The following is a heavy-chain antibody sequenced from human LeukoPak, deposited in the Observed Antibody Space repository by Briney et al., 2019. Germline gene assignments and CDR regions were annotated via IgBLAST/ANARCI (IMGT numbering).Heavy chain of an antibody. J-gene: IGHJ4*02. CDR2: ISSSSSYI. D-gene: IGHD3-10*01. CDR3: ADENYYGSGSFDY. CDR1: GFTFSSYS. V-gene: IGHV3-21*01. Sequence: GGSLRLSCAASGFTFSSYSMNWVRQAPGKGLEWVSSISSSSSYIYYADSVRGLFTIPKDNAKNSLYLQMNRLRAEDTAVYYCADENYYGSGSFDYWGQGTLVTVSS.